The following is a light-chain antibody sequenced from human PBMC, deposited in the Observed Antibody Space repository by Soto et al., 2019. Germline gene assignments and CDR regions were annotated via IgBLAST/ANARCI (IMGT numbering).Light chain of an antibody. J-gene: IGLJ2*01. Sequence: QAVLTQPASVSGSPGQSITISCTGSSSDVGGYNYVSWYQQHPGKVPKLMIYDVSSRPSGISNRFSGSKSGNTASLTISGLQAEDEADYYCGSYTRSSTLVFGGGTKLTVL. CDR1: SSDVGGYNY. CDR2: DVS. CDR3: GSYTRSSTLV. V-gene: IGLV2-14*01.